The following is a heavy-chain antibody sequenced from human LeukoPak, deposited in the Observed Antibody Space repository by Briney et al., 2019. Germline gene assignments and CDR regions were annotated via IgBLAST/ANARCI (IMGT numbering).Heavy chain of an antibody. CDR1: GFTFSSYA. CDR3: AKQNDYSNYGYYYYGMDV. CDR2: ISGSGGST. Sequence: PGGSLRLSCAASGFTFSSYAMSWVRQAPGKGLEWVSAISGSGGSTYYADSVKGRFTISRDNSKNTLYLQMNSLRAEDTAVYYCAKQNDYSNYGYYYYGMDVWGQGTTVTVSS. J-gene: IGHJ6*02. V-gene: IGHV3-23*01. D-gene: IGHD4-11*01.